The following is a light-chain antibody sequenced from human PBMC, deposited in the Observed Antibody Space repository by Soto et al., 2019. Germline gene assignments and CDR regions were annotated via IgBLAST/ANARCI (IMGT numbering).Light chain of an antibody. J-gene: IGLJ1*01. CDR3: AAWDDSINTYV. CDR1: SFNIGTYN. CDR2: NNN. V-gene: IGLV1-44*01. Sequence: QSVLTQPTSASGTPGQRVTISCSGSSFNIGTYNVNWYRQLPGTAPKLLIHNNNERPSGVPDRFSGSKSGTSASLAISGLQSEDEADYYCAAWDDSINTYVFGIGTKVTV.